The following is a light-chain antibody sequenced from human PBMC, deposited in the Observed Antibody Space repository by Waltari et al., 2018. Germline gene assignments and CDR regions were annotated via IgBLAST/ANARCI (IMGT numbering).Light chain of an antibody. CDR1: RSNIGAGYD. CDR2: AFV. J-gene: IGLJ3*02. V-gene: IGLV1-40*01. Sequence: QSVLTQPPSVSGAPGHSVTISCTGSRSNIGAGYDVHWYQQLPGPAPKLLIYAFVNRPSGVPDRFYGSKSGTSASLAINGLQAEDEAIYYCQSYDSSLNAVFGGGTKVTVL. CDR3: QSYDSSLNAV.